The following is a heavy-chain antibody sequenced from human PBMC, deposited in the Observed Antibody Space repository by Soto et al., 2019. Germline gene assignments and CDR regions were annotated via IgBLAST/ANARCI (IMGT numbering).Heavy chain of an antibody. V-gene: IGHV2-26*01. J-gene: IGHJ6*02. CDR3: ARIAGYSSSWYFSSGSGYYGMDV. CDR2: IFSNDEK. CDR1: GFSLSNARMG. Sequence: SRPTLVNPTETLTLTCTVSGFSLSNARMGVSWIRQPPGKALEWLAHIFSNDEKSYSTSLKSRLTISKDTSKSQVVLTMTNMDPVDTATYYCARIAGYSSSWYFSSGSGYYGMDVWGQGTTVTVSS. D-gene: IGHD6-13*01.